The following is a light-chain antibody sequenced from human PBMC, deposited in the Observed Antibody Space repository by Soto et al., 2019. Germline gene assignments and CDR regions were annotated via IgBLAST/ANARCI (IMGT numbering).Light chain of an antibody. V-gene: IGLV2-14*01. CDR1: SSDVGGYNY. Sequence: QSALTQPASVSGSPGQSITISCTGTSSDVGGYNYVSWYQQHPGKAPKLMIYDVSNRPSGVSSRFSGSKSGNTASLTISGLQAEDEADYYCSSYTSGSTDVFGTGTKLTVL. CDR3: SSYTSGSTDV. CDR2: DVS. J-gene: IGLJ1*01.